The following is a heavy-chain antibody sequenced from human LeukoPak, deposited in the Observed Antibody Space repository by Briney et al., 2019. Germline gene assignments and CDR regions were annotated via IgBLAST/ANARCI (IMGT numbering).Heavy chain of an antibody. V-gene: IGHV3-7*03. CDR2: INPDESTK. D-gene: IGHD6-19*01. J-gene: IGHJ4*02. CDR3: ARGRPLLYSSGWSSDY. CDR1: GFTFSSSW. Sequence: GGSLRLSCVASGFTFSSSWMSWVRQAPGGGLEFVANINPDESTKNYVDSVKGRFTISRDNAKNSLYLQMNSLRAEDTAVYYCARGRPLLYSSGWSSDYWGQGALVTVSS.